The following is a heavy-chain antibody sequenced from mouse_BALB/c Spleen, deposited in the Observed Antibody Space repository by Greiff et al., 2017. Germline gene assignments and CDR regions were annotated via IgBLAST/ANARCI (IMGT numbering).Heavy chain of an antibody. Sequence: EVQLQQSGPSLVKPSQTLSLTCSVTGDSITSGYWNWIRKFPGNKLEYMGYISYSGSTYYNPSLKSRISITRDTSKNQYYLQLNSVTTEDTATYYCARSGEFITTATDAMDYWGQGTSVTVSS. CDR3: ARSGEFITTATDAMDY. CDR1: GDSITSGY. D-gene: IGHD1-2*01. CDR2: ISYSGST. V-gene: IGHV3-8*02. J-gene: IGHJ4*01.